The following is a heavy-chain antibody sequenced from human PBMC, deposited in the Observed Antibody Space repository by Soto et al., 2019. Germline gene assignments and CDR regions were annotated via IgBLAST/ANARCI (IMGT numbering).Heavy chain of an antibody. Sequence: SETLSLTCAVYGGSFSGYYWSWTRQPPGKGLEWIGEINHSGSTNYNPSLKSRVTISVDTSKNQFSLKLSSVTAADTAVYYCARASSGSFRDYWGQGTLVTVSS. CDR2: INHSGST. D-gene: IGHD1-26*01. CDR1: GGSFSGYY. CDR3: ARASSGSFRDY. V-gene: IGHV4-34*01. J-gene: IGHJ4*02.